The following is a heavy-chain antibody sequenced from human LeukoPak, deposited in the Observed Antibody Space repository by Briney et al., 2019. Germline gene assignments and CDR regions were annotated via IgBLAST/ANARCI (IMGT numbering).Heavy chain of an antibody. J-gene: IGHJ4*02. D-gene: IGHD5-24*01. Sequence: ASVKVSCKASGYTFTNYYMHWVRQAPGQGLEWMGWINPNSGGTNYAQKFQGRVTMTRDTSISTAYMELSRLRSDDTAVYYCAAQNRDGYKWNPFDYWGQGTLVTVSS. CDR2: INPNSGGT. CDR3: AAQNRDGYKWNPFDY. V-gene: IGHV1-2*02. CDR1: GYTFTNYY.